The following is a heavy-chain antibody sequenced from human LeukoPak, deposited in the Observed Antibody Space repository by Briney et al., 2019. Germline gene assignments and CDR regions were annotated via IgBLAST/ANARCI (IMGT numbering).Heavy chain of an antibody. D-gene: IGHD3-3*01. CDR1: GGSISSYY. Sequence: KPSETLSLTCTVSGGSISSYYWSWIRQPPGKGLEWIGYIYYTGSTSYNPSLKSRVTMSIDTSQNQFSLKLSSVTAADTAVYYCARWGVQEWDYWGQGTLVTVSS. J-gene: IGHJ4*02. CDR3: ARWGVQEWDY. CDR2: IYYTGST. V-gene: IGHV4-59*01.